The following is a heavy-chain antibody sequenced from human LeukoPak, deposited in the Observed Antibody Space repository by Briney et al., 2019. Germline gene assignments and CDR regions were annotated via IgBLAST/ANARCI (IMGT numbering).Heavy chain of an antibody. J-gene: IGHJ4*02. V-gene: IGHV3-7*01. D-gene: IGHD3-3*01. CDR1: RFTLSTYW. CDR3: ARGVPYGSWSGPHYSDY. CDR2: IKQDGSQE. Sequence: GGSLRLSCAASRFTLSTYWMSWVRQAPGKGLEWVAHIKQDGSQEYYVDSVKGRFTISRDSAKNSLYLQMNSLRAEDTAVYYCARGVPYGSWSGPHYSDYWGQGTLVTVSS.